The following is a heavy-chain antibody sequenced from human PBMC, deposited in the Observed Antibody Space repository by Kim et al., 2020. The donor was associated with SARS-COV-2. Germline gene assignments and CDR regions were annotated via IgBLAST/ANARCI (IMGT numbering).Heavy chain of an antibody. V-gene: IGHV4-59*01. J-gene: IGHJ6*02. Sequence: SETLSLTCTVSGGSISPYYWSWIRQPPGKRLEWIGYIYFSGSTYYNPSLKSRVTISIDTSKNQFSLRLSSVTAADTAVYHCARGGERASNHPGFGMDVWGQGATVSVSS. CDR1: GGSISPYY. CDR3: ARGGERASNHPGFGMDV. CDR2: IYFSGST. D-gene: IGHD1-1*01.